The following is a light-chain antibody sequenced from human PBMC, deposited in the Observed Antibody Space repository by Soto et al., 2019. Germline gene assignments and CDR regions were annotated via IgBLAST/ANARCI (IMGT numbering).Light chain of an antibody. Sequence: QSALTQPASVSGSPGQSITISCTGTSSDVGYYDYVSWYQQHPVKAPKLVIYEVTKRPSGVPDRVSASKSGNTASLTVSGLRAEDEADYYCSSYAGSNNFVFGSGTKVTVL. CDR3: SSYAGSNNFV. J-gene: IGLJ1*01. CDR1: SSDVGYYDY. V-gene: IGLV2-8*01. CDR2: EVT.